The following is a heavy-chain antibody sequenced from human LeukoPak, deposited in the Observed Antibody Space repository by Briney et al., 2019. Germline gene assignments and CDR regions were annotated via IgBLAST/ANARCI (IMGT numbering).Heavy chain of an antibody. J-gene: IGHJ4*02. CDR3: ARIPVTVVGSATTYYFDS. CDR1: GGSVRSDAFS. CDR2: VYYTGSI. V-gene: IGHV4-39*01. Sequence: SETLSLTCTVSGGSVRSDAFSWGWIRQPPGKGPEWIGSVYYTGSIYHNPSLKSRVTMSVDTSKNQFSLDLSSVTAADTALYYCARIPVTVVGSATTYYFDSWGQGTLVIVSS. D-gene: IGHD2-15*01.